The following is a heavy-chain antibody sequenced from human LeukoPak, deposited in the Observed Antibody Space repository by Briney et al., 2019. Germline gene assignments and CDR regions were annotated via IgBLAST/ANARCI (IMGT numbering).Heavy chain of an antibody. CDR1: GYTLTELS. Sequence: ASVKVSCKVSGYTLTELSMHWVRQAPGKGLEWMGGFDPEDGETIYAQKFQGRVTMTEDTSTDTAYMELSSLRSEDTAVYYCATDGGYSSGWPFDYWGQGTLVTVSS. J-gene: IGHJ4*02. CDR3: ATDGGYSSGWPFDY. V-gene: IGHV1-24*01. CDR2: FDPEDGET. D-gene: IGHD6-19*01.